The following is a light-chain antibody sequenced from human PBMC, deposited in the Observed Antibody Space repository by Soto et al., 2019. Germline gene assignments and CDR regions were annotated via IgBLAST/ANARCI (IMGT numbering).Light chain of an antibody. CDR2: GAS. CDR3: QQYGSSPLT. Sequence: EIVLTQSPWTLSLSPGERATLSCRASQSVSSSYLAWYQLKPGQAPRVLIYGASSRATGSPDRFSGTGSGTDFTLTITRLEPEAFAVYYCQQYGSSPLTFGQGTKVEPK. CDR1: QSVSSSY. V-gene: IGKV3-20*01. J-gene: IGKJ1*01.